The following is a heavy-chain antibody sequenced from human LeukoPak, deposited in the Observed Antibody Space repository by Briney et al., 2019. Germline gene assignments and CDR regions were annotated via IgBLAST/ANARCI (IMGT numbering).Heavy chain of an antibody. CDR3: AKVSGYYFGYFDY. Sequence: PGGSLRLSCAASGFTFSSYAMSWVRQAPGKGLEWVSAISGSGGSTYYADSVKGRFTISRDNSKNTLYLQMNSLRAEDTAAYYCAKVSGYYFGYFDYWGQGTLVTVSS. CDR1: GFTFSSYA. D-gene: IGHD3-22*01. V-gene: IGHV3-23*01. CDR2: ISGSGGST. J-gene: IGHJ4*02.